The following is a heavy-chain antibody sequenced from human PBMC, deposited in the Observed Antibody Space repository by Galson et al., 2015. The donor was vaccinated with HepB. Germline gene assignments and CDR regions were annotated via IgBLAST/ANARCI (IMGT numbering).Heavy chain of an antibody. V-gene: IGHV3-48*02. J-gene: IGHJ4*02. CDR3: AREVPAPRAAPFDY. Sequence: SLRLSCAASGFTFSSYSMNWVRQAPGKGLEWVAYIKSSSSTILYADSVKGRFTISRDTAKNSLYLQMNSLRDEDTAVYYCAREVPAPRAAPFDYWGLGTLVTVSS. CDR1: GFTFSSYS. CDR2: IKSSSSTI. D-gene: IGHD6-13*01.